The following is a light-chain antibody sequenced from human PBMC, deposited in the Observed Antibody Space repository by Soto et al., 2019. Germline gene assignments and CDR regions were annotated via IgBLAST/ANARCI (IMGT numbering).Light chain of an antibody. CDR3: QPRFRSAFT. CDR1: QSISSY. V-gene: IGKV1-39*01. CDR2: AAS. J-gene: IGKJ3*01. Sequence: IQMTQSPSSLSASVGDRVNITCRASQSISSYLNWYQQKPGKAPQLLVYAASRLQSVVPSRVSGTGSGTDVTRTIRSLQPEDFATYYCQPRFRSAFTFGPGNQRDIK.